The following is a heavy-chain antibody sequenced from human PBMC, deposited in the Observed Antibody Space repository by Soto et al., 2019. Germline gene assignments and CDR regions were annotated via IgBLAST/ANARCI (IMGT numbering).Heavy chain of an antibody. CDR1: GFIFSDHY. D-gene: IGHD4-17*01. CDR2: TRNKANSNNT. Sequence: EVQLVESGGGLVQPGGSLRLSCAASGFIFSDHYMDWVRQAPGKGLEWVGRTRNKANSNNTEYAASVKGRVTISRDDSKNSLYLQMNSLKLDDTAVYYCARATTATDYWGQGTLVTVSS. J-gene: IGHJ4*02. CDR3: ARATTATDY. V-gene: IGHV3-72*01.